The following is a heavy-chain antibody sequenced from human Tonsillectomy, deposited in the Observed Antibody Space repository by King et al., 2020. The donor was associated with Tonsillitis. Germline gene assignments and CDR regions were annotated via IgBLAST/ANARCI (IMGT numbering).Heavy chain of an antibody. J-gene: IGHJ4*02. V-gene: IGHV1-2*02. Sequence: QLVQSGAEVKKPGASVKVSCKASGYTFTGYYMHWVRQAPGQGLEGMGWLNPNSGGTKYAQKFQGRVTMTRDTSISTAYMELSSLRSDDTTVYYCARDYRFDWLLGYFDYWGQGTLVTVSS. CDR1: GYTFTGYY. CDR2: LNPNSGGT. D-gene: IGHD3-9*01. CDR3: ARDYRFDWLLGYFDY.